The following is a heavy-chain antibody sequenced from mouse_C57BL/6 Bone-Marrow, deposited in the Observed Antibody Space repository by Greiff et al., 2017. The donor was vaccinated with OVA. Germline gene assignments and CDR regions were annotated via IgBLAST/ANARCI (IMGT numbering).Heavy chain of an antibody. Sequence: QVQLKQPGAELVMPGASVKLSCKASGYTFTSYWMHWVKQRPGQGLEWIGEIDPSDSYTNYNQKFKGKSTLTVDKSSSTAYMQLSSLTSEDSAVYYCARRDDGYSYWGQGTTLTVSS. CDR1: GYTFTSYW. CDR2: IDPSDSYT. J-gene: IGHJ2*01. V-gene: IGHV1-69*01. CDR3: ARRDDGYSY. D-gene: IGHD2-3*01.